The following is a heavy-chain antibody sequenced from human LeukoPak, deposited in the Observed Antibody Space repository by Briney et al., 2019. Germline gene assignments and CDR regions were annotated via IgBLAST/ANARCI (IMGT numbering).Heavy chain of an antibody. CDR2: ISHSGST. CDR3: ARGYYGSGSYYKGNYFDY. J-gene: IGHJ4*02. Sequence: SETLSLTCAVSRYSISSGYNWGWIRQSPGKGLEWIGSISHSGSTYYNPSLKSRATISVDTSKNEFSLNLSSVTAADTAVYYCARGYYGSGSYYKGNYFDYWGRGTLVTVSS. D-gene: IGHD3-10*01. V-gene: IGHV4-38-2*01. CDR1: RYSISSGYN.